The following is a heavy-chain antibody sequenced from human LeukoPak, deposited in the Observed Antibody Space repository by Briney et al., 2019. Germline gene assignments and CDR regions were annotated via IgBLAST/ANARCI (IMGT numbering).Heavy chain of an antibody. CDR2: IKQDGSEK. D-gene: IGHD2-21*02. Sequence: PGGSLRLSCAASGFTLSTYWMSWVRQAPGKGLEWVANIKQDGSEKYYVDSVKGRFTISRDNAKNSLYLQMNSLRAEDTAVYYCARTCGGDCYFDYWGQGTLVTVSS. CDR1: GFTLSTYW. V-gene: IGHV3-7*01. CDR3: ARTCGGDCYFDY. J-gene: IGHJ4*02.